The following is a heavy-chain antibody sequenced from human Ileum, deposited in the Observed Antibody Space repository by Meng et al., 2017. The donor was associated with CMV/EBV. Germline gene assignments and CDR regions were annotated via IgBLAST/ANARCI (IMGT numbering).Heavy chain of an antibody. CDR3: ARWRDETWDGFDY. D-gene: IGHD1-26*01. CDR2: IKYDGSEV. CDR1: GFTFKTYW. Sequence: GESLKISCAASGFTFKTYWMAWVRQAPGKGLKWVANIKYDGSEVYYGASVKGRFTISRDNDWNSLFLQLTSLRTEDTAVYYCARWRDETWDGFDYWGQGTLVTVSS. J-gene: IGHJ4*02. V-gene: IGHV3-7*01.